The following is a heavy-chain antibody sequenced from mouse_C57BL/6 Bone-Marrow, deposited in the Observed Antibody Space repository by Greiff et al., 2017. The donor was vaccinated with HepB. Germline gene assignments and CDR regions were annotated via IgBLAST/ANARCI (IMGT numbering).Heavy chain of an antibody. D-gene: IGHD2-4*01. CDR1: GYSITSGYD. CDR3: ARAGDYDVVPFAY. J-gene: IGHJ3*01. V-gene: IGHV3-1*01. Sequence: EVKLVESGPGMVKPSQSLSLTCTVTGYSITSGYDWHWIRHFPGNKLEWMGYISYSGSTNYNPSLKSRISITHDTSKNHFFLKLNSVTTEDTATYYCARAGDYDVVPFAYWGQGTLVTVSA. CDR2: ISYSGST.